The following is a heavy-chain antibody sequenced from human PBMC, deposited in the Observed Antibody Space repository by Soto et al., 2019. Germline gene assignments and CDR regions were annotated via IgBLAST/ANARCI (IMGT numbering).Heavy chain of an antibody. V-gene: IGHV4-59*01. J-gene: IGHJ4*02. D-gene: IGHD5-12*01. CDR1: GGSISSYY. Sequence: QVQLQESGPGLVEPSETLSLTCTVSGGSISSYYWSWIRQPPGKGLEWIGYIYYSGSTNYNPSLNGRVTVSVDTPKSQFSRKLTSVTAADTAVCFCAGGRWLQLPYSWGQGTLVAVSS. CDR2: IYYSGST. CDR3: AGGRWLQLPYS.